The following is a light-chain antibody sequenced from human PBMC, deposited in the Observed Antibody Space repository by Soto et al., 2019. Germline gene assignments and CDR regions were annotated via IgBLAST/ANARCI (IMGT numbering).Light chain of an antibody. J-gene: IGKJ1*01. Sequence: AQSPSTLALSAWELPTLAPRASQSVSSRYLAWYQQKPGQAPRLLISGASTRATGIPGRFSGSGSGTGFTLTISRLEPEDVAVYYCQQYGNPRWTFGQGTKVE. CDR2: GAS. CDR3: QQYGNPRWT. V-gene: IGKV3-20*01. CDR1: QSVSSRY.